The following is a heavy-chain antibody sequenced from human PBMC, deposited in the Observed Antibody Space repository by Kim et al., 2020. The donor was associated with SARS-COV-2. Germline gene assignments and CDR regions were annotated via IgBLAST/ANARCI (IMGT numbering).Heavy chain of an antibody. V-gene: IGHV1-69*13. D-gene: IGHD3-10*01. J-gene: IGHJ6*02. Sequence: SVKVSCKASGGTFSSYAISWVRQAPGQGLEWMGGIIPIFGTANYAQKFQGRVTITADESTSTAYMELSSLRSEDTAVYYCARDLVPMVRGVHYYYGMDVWGQGTTVTVSS. CDR1: GGTFSSYA. CDR3: ARDLVPMVRGVHYYYGMDV. CDR2: IIPIFGTA.